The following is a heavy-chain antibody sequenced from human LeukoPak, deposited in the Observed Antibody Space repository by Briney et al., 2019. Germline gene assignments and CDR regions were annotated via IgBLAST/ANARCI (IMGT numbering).Heavy chain of an antibody. Sequence: ASVKVSCKASGYTFTSYYMHWVRQAPGQGLEWMGIINPSGGSTTYAQKFQGRVTMTRDTSTSTVYMELSSLRSEDTAVYYCARARITIFGVVIPDLVDYWGQGTLVTVSS. CDR3: ARARITIFGVVIPDLVDY. J-gene: IGHJ4*02. V-gene: IGHV1-46*01. CDR1: GYTFTSYY. CDR2: INPSGGST. D-gene: IGHD3-3*01.